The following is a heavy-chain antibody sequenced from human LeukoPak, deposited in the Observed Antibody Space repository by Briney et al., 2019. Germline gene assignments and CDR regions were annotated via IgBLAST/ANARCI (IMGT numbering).Heavy chain of an antibody. D-gene: IGHD5-24*01. CDR2: IQWDGRT. V-gene: IGHV4-39*01. CDR3: ARHRDNLHWFRS. CDR1: GGSISSSDFY. Sequence: PSGTLSLTCAVSGGSISSSDFYWAWIPQPPGKGLECIGGIQWDGRTYYPRSLKGRVTMSLDTSKSELSLNLNSVTAADTAVYYCARHRDNLHWFRSWGRGTLVTVSS. J-gene: IGHJ5*01.